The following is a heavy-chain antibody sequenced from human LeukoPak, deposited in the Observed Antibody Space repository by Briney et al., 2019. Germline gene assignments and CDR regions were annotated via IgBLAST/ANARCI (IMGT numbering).Heavy chain of an antibody. CDR3: AGYCSSTSCYDWFDP. CDR1: GGTFSSCA. D-gene: IGHD2-2*01. V-gene: IGHV1-69*04. CDR2: IIPILGIA. Sequence: SVKVSCKASGGTFSSCAISWVRQAPGQGLEWMGRIIPILGIANYAQKFQGRVTITADKSTSTAYMELSSLRSEDTAVYYCAGYCSSTSCYDWFDPWGQGTLVTVSS. J-gene: IGHJ5*02.